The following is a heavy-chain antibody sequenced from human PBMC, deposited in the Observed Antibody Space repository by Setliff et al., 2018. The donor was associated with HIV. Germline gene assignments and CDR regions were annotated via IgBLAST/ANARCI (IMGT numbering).Heavy chain of an antibody. CDR2: IWYDGSTK. CDR3: AKVPVGVNWYLGL. D-gene: IGHD3-10*01. Sequence: QPGGSLRLSCDASGFIFSDYGRHWVRQAPGKGLEWVAVIWYDGSTKYYADSVKGRFTIARDNSKNTLYLQMNSLEVDDTAGYCWAKVPVGVNWYLGLWGRGTLVTVSS. J-gene: IGHJ2*01. CDR1: GFIFSDYG. V-gene: IGHV3-33*06.